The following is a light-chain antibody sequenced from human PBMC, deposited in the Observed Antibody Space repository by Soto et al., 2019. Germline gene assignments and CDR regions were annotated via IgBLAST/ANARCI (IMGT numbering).Light chain of an antibody. V-gene: IGLV1-47*01. J-gene: IGLJ1*01. Sequence: QSVLTQPPSVSGTPAQRVNISCSGRSSNIGRDYVYWYQQFPGTAPKLLIYRGNQRPSGVPDRFSGSKSGTSASLAISGLRSDDESDYYCVAWDDSLSGYVFGTGKKVTVL. CDR1: SSNIGRDY. CDR2: RGN. CDR3: VAWDDSLSGYV.